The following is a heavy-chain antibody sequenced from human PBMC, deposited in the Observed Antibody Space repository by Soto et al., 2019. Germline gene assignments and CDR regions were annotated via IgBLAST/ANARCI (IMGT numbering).Heavy chain of an antibody. CDR3: ARGNRQKWLGDNWFDP. CDR2: ISYSGRT. Sequence: SETLSLTCTVSGVSISTYCWSWIRQPPGKGLEWIGYISYSGRTNYNPSLKSRVTISVDTSKNHFSLSLMSVTAADTAVYYCARGNRQKWLGDNWFDPWGQGTLVTVSA. CDR1: GVSISTYC. J-gene: IGHJ5*02. V-gene: IGHV4-59*01. D-gene: IGHD6-19*01.